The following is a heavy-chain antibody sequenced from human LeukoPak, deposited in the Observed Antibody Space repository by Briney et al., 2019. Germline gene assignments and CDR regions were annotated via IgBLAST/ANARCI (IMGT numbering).Heavy chain of an antibody. Sequence: GGSLRLSRAASRFTLSNAWMRWLRQAPGQGLECAGRIKTKTDGGATDYAAPVKGRFTISRDDSKNTVYLQMNSLKTEDTAVYYCTSEAPAAPLDYWGQGTLVTVSS. CDR2: IKTKTDGGAT. V-gene: IGHV3-15*01. CDR1: RFTLSNAW. J-gene: IGHJ4*02. D-gene: IGHD2-2*01. CDR3: TSEAPAAPLDY.